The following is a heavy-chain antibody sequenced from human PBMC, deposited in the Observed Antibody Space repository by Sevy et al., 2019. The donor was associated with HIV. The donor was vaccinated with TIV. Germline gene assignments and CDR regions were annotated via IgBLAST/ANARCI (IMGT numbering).Heavy chain of an antibody. CDR2: ITSSGSTK. Sequence: GGSLRLSCAASGFSFSSYEMNWVRQAPGKGLEWVSFITSSGSTKHYSDSVRGRFTISRDNAKYSRSLQMNSLRAEDTAIYYCARDLPPSATTVAHFDYWGQGTLVTVSS. V-gene: IGHV3-48*03. CDR1: GFSFSSYE. J-gene: IGHJ4*02. CDR3: ARDLPPSATTVAHFDY. D-gene: IGHD4-17*01.